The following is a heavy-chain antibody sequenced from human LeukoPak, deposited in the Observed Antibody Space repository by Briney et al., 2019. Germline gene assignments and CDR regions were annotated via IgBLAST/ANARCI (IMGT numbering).Heavy chain of an antibody. D-gene: IGHD6-13*01. Sequence: QSGGSLRLSCVASGFTFSSYAMSWVRHAPGEGLEWVSAIIGSGRSTYYADSVKGRFTISRDNSKNTLFLQMNSLRAEDTAVSYCAKDRAQQLVLDFWGQGTLVTVSS. CDR3: AKDRAQQLVLDF. CDR1: GFTFSSYA. J-gene: IGHJ4*02. V-gene: IGHV3-23*01. CDR2: IIGSGRST.